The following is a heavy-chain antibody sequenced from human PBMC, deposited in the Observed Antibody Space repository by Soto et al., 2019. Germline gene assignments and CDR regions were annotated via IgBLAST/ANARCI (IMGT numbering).Heavy chain of an antibody. CDR2: ISGSGGST. CDR1: GFTFSSYA. CDR3: AKWEYYDFWSGYYNPDYYYGMDV. D-gene: IGHD3-3*01. J-gene: IGHJ6*02. Sequence: GGSLRLSCAASGFTFSSYAMSWVRQAPGKGLEWVSAISGSGGSTYYADSVKGRFTISRDNSKNTLYLQMNSLRAEDTAVYYCAKWEYYDFWSGYYNPDYYYGMDVWGQGTTVTVSS. V-gene: IGHV3-23*01.